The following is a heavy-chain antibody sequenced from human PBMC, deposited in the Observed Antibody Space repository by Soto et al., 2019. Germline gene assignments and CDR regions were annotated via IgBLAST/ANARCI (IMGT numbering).Heavy chain of an antibody. D-gene: IGHD2-2*01. CDR2: IIPVSGAA. CDR1: GGTFSSYA. V-gene: IGHV1-69*01. CDR3: ATALGCRSTSCTLDY. Sequence: QVQLVQSGAEVKKPGSSVKVSCKASGGTFSSYAFSWVQQAPGQGLEWMGGIIPVSGAAHYAQKFQGRVTITADESTSTAYMELSSLSSQDTAVYYCATALGCRSTSCTLDYWGQGTRVIVSS. J-gene: IGHJ4*02.